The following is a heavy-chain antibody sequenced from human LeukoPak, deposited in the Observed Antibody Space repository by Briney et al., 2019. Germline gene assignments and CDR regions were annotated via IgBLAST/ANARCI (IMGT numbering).Heavy chain of an antibody. J-gene: IGHJ5*02. Sequence: PSETLSLTCTVSGYSISSGYYWGWIRQPPGKGLEWIGSIYHSGSTYYNPSLKSRVTISVDTSKNQFSLKLSSVTAADTAVYYCARGIAARPGNWFDPWGQGTLVTVSS. CDR1: GYSISSGYY. V-gene: IGHV4-38-2*02. CDR2: IYHSGST. CDR3: ARGIAARPGNWFDP. D-gene: IGHD6-6*01.